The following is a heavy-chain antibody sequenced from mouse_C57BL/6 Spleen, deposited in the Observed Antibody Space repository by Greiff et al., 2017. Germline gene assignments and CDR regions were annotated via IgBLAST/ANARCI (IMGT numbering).Heavy chain of an antibody. Sequence: EVQLQQSGPELVKPGASVKIPCKASGYTFTDYNMDWVKQSHGKSLEWIGDINPNNGGTIYNQKFKGKATLTVDKSSSTAYMELRSLTSEDTAVYYCARRGENYDYEGFAYWGQGTLVTVSA. J-gene: IGHJ3*01. CDR2: INPNNGGT. D-gene: IGHD2-4*01. CDR3: ARRGENYDYEGFAY. V-gene: IGHV1-18*01. CDR1: GYTFTDYN.